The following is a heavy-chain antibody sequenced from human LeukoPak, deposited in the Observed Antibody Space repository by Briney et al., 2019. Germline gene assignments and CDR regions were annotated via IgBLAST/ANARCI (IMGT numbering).Heavy chain of an antibody. Sequence: SETLSLTCTVSGGSISSYYWSWIRQPAGKGLEWIGRIYTSGSTNYNPSLKSRVTMSVDTSKNQFSLKLSSVTAADTAVYYCARDRIRQDSSGYYVDYWGQGTLVTVPS. CDR1: GGSISSYY. J-gene: IGHJ4*02. D-gene: IGHD3-22*01. CDR2: IYTSGST. CDR3: ARDRIRQDSSGYYVDY. V-gene: IGHV4-4*07.